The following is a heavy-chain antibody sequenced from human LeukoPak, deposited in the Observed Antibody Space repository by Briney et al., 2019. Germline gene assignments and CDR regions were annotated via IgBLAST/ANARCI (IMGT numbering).Heavy chain of an antibody. V-gene: IGHV4-59*01. D-gene: IGHD6-19*01. CDR2: IHYSGST. Sequence: SETLSLTCTVSGGSISSYYWSWIRQPPGKGLEWIGYIHYSGSTNYNPSLKSRVTISVDTSKNQFSLKLSSVTAADTAVYYCAGSIAVAGYSDYWGQGTLVTVSS. J-gene: IGHJ4*02. CDR1: GGSISSYY. CDR3: AGSIAVAGYSDY.